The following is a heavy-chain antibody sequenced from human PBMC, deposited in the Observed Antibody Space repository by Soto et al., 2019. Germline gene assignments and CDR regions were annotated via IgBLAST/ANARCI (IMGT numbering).Heavy chain of an antibody. CDR3: ARDPVPGYKSFDY. CDR1: GDSVSSNSAT. J-gene: IGHJ4*02. V-gene: IGHV6-1*01. Sequence: PSQTLSLTCAISGDSVSSNSATWNWIRQSPSRGLEWLGRTYYRSKWYNDYAVSVKSRITVNPDTSKNQFSLQLNSLTPEDTVVYYCARDPVPGYKSFDYWGQGTLVTVSS. D-gene: IGHD6-19*01. CDR2: TYYRSKWYN.